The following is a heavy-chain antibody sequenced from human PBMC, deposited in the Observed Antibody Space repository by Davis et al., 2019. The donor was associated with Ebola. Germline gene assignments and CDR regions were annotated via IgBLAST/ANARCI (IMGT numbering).Heavy chain of an antibody. Sequence: PGGSLRLSCAASGFTFSFYNMNWVRQTPGRGLEWLSYISGNGAIIYYADSVKGRFTISRDNAKDSLYLQMNSLRDEDTAVYYCVREVGAAPDHWGQGTLVTVSS. V-gene: IGHV3-48*02. J-gene: IGHJ4*02. D-gene: IGHD1-26*01. CDR1: GFTFSFYN. CDR2: ISGNGAII. CDR3: VREVGAAPDH.